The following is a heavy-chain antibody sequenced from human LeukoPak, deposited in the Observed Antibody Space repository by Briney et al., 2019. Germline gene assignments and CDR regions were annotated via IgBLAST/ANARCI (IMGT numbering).Heavy chain of an antibody. J-gene: IGHJ6*02. CDR2: IFPGDFDI. V-gene: IGHV5-51*01. CDR3: ARHGLRGCTGGRCFTSFYYYGMDV. D-gene: IGHD2-8*02. CDR1: GYSFSDYW. Sequence: GESLQISCPGSGYSFSDYWIGWVRQMPGKGLELLGIIFPGDFDIKYSPSFQGQVTISADRSINTAYLQWSSLKASDSAKYYCARHGLRGCTGGRCFTSFYYYGMDVWGLGTTVTVSS.